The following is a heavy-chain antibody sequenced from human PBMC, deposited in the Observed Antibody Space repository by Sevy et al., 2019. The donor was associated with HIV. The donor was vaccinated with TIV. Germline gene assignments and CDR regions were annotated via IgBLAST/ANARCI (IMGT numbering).Heavy chain of an antibody. D-gene: IGHD3-22*01. V-gene: IGHV3-23*01. CDR1: GFTFSSYA. Sequence: GGSLRLSCAASGFTFSSYAMSWVRQAPGKGLEWVSAISGSGGSTYYADSVKGRFTISRDNSKNTLYRQMNSLRAEDTAVYYCAKDNYYDSSGYLRDAFDIWGQGTMVTVSS. J-gene: IGHJ3*02. CDR3: AKDNYYDSSGYLRDAFDI. CDR2: ISGSGGST.